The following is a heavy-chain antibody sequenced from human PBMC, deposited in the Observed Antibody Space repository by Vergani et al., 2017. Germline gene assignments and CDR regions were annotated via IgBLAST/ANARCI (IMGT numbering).Heavy chain of an antibody. Sequence: QVQLVQSGAEVKKPGASVKVSCKASGYTFTGYYMHWVRQAPGQGLEWMGWINPNSGGTNYAQKFQGRVTMTRDTAISTAYRELTRLRSDDTAVYYCARETGDYYDSSGTFDYWGQGTLVTVSS. CDR1: GYTFTGYY. D-gene: IGHD3-22*01. CDR3: ARETGDYYDSSGTFDY. J-gene: IGHJ4*02. CDR2: INPNSGGT. V-gene: IGHV1-2*02.